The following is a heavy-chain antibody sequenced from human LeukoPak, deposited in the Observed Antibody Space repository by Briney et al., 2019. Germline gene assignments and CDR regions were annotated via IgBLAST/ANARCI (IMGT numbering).Heavy chain of an antibody. CDR2: IYTSGST. CDR3: ARRFVPAARSFDP. V-gene: IGHV4-61*02. CDR1: GGSISSGSYY. D-gene: IGHD2-2*01. Sequence: SETLSLTCTVSGGSISSGSYYWSWIRQPAGKGLEWIGRIYTSGSTNYNPSLKSRVTISVDTSKNQFSLKLSSVTAADTAVYYCARRFVPAARSFDPWGQGTLVTVSS. J-gene: IGHJ5*02.